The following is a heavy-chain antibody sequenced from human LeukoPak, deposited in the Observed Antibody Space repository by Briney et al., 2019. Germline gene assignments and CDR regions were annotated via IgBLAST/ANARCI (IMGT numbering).Heavy chain of an antibody. CDR2: ISGSGDNT. J-gene: IGHJ5*02. Sequence: PGGTLRLSCAASGFTFSIYGMSWVRRAPGKGLEWVSGISGSGDNTHYADSVKGRFTISRDNSKNTLYLQMNSLRAEDTAVYYCARDLAPWGQGTLVTVSS. CDR1: GFTFSIYG. CDR3: ARDLAP. V-gene: IGHV3-23*01.